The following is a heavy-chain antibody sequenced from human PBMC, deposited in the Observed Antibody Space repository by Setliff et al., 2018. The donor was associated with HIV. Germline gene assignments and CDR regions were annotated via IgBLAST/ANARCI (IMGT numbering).Heavy chain of an antibody. CDR2: IYHGGTT. D-gene: IGHD2-21*02. Sequence: PSETLSLTCAVSGYSISSGYYWAWIRQPPGRGLEWIGSIYHGGTTYYNPSLKSRSTISEDTSKNQFSLSLSSVTAADTAVYYCVRDPPLTPTDADLPFDIWGQGTMVTVSS. CDR1: GYSISSGYY. V-gene: IGHV4-38-2*02. CDR3: VRDPPLTPTDADLPFDI. J-gene: IGHJ3*02.